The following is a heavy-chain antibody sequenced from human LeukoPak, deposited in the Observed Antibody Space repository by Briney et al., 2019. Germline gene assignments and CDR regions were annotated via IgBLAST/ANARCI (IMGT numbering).Heavy chain of an antibody. Sequence: SETLSLTCTVSGGSISSYYWSWIRQPAGKGLEWIGRIYTSGSTNYNPSLKSRVTISVDKSKNQFSLKLSSVTAADTAVYYCVRHSGYEWAHYYYMDVWGKGTTVTVSS. V-gene: IGHV4-4*07. CDR2: IYTSGST. D-gene: IGHD5-12*01. CDR1: GGSISSYY. CDR3: VRHSGYEWAHYYYMDV. J-gene: IGHJ6*03.